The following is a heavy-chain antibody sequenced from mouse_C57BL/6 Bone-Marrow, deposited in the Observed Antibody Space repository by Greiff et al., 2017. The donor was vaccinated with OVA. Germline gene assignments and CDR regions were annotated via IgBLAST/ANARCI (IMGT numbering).Heavy chain of an antibody. Sequence: QVQLKQSGAELAKPGASVKLSCKASGYTFTSYWMHWVKQRPGQGLEWIGYINPSSGYTKYNQKFKDKATLTADKSSSTAYMQLSSLTYEDSAVYYCARFYYGKDFDVWGTGTTVTVSS. V-gene: IGHV1-7*01. D-gene: IGHD1-1*01. CDR3: ARFYYGKDFDV. J-gene: IGHJ1*03. CDR2: INPSSGYT. CDR1: GYTFTSYW.